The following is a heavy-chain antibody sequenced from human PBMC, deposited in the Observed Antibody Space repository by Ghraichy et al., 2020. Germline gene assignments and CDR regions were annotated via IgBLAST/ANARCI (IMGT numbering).Heavy chain of an antibody. J-gene: IGHJ5*02. CDR1: GDSIKTYF. CDR2: IHSSGST. Sequence: ETLSLTCTVSGDSIKTYFWSWVRQPPGKGLEWIAYIHSSGSTKYNPSLKSRVTISMDTSKNYFSLKVNSVTTTDTAVYYCARLNSNWFDPWGQGTLVTISS. V-gene: IGHV4-59*01. CDR3: ARLNSNWFDP. D-gene: IGHD1/OR15-1a*01.